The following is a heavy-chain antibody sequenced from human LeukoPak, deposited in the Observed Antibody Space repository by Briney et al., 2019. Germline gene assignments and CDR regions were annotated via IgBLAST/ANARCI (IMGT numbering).Heavy chain of an antibody. CDR2: IIPIFGTA. CDR3: ARIVPICSSTSCYDV. J-gene: IGHJ6*04. V-gene: IGHV1-69*01. Sequence: GSSVKVSCKASGGTFGSYAISWVRQAPGQGLEWMGGIIPIFGTANYAQKFQGRVTITADESTSTAYMELSSLRSEDTAVYYCARIVPICSSTSCYDVWGKGTTVTVSS. D-gene: IGHD2-2*01. CDR1: GGTFGSYA.